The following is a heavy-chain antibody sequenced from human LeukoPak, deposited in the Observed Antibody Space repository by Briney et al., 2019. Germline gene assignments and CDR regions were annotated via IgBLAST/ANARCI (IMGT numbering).Heavy chain of an antibody. CDR1: GYTFTSYY. J-gene: IGHJ6*03. V-gene: IGHV1-46*01. D-gene: IGHD3-22*01. CDR3: ARDGYYYDSSGYPGDYYYYYMDV. Sequence: ASVKVSCKASGYTFTSYYMHWVRQAPGQGLEWMGIINPSGGSTSYAQKFQGRVTTTRDTSTSTVYMELSSLRSEDTAVYYCARDGYYYDSSGYPGDYYYYYMDVWGKGTTVTVSS. CDR2: INPSGGST.